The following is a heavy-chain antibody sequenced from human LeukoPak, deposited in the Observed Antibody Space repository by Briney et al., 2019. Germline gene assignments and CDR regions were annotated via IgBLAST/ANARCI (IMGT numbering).Heavy chain of an antibody. J-gene: IGHJ4*02. Sequence: ASVTVSCKASGYTFTIYGISWVRQAPGQGLEWMGWISAYNGNTNYAQKLQGRVTMTTDTSTSTAYMELRSLRSDDTAVYYCARGREDIGGELTGDDYWGQGTLVTVSS. V-gene: IGHV1-18*01. CDR1: GYTFTIYG. D-gene: IGHD5-12*01. CDR2: ISAYNGNT. CDR3: ARGREDIGGELTGDDY.